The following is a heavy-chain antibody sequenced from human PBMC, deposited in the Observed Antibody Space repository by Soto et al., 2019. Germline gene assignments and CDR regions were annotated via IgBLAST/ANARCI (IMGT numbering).Heavy chain of an antibody. Sequence: PGGSLRLSCAASGFTFSDYYMSWIRQAPGTGLEWVSYISSSGSTIYYADSVKGRFTISRDNAKNSLYLQMNSLRAEDTAVYYCARESLAYCGGDCLDGLDVWGQGTTVTVSS. V-gene: IGHV3-11*01. CDR2: ISSSGSTI. CDR3: ARESLAYCGGDCLDGLDV. CDR1: GFTFSDYY. D-gene: IGHD2-21*02. J-gene: IGHJ6*02.